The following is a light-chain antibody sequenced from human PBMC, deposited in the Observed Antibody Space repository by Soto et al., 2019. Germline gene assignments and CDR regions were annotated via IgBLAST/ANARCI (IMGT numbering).Light chain of an antibody. CDR3: QHSGRPPRT. J-gene: IGKJ5*01. Sequence: AQKRWAVPLAGEERRTRCCRSSQSVSSSFLAWYQQKVGQAPRLLIYGASSRATGIPDRFIGSGSGRDFTFIISRLEPEDFPVYSCQHSGRPPRTFPHGTRLEIK. CDR1: QSVSSSF. V-gene: IGKV3-20*01. CDR2: GAS.